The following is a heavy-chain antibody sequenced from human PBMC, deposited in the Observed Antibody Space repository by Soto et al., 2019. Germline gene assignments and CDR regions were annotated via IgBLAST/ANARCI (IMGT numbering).Heavy chain of an antibody. CDR3: VAQGEDTAMVTEY. CDR2: ISGSGDTT. J-gene: IGHJ4*02. Sequence: EVQLLESGGGLVQPGGSLRVSCAASGFTFSSYTMSWVRQAPGKGLEWVSIISGSGDTTYYADSVKGRFTISRDNSKHTLYLQMNSLRAEDTAVYHCVAQGEDTAMVTEYWGQGTVVTVSS. CDR1: GFTFSSYT. V-gene: IGHV3-23*01. D-gene: IGHD5-18*01.